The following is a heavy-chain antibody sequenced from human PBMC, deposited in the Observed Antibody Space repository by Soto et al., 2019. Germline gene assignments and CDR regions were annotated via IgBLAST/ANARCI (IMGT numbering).Heavy chain of an antibody. V-gene: IGHV2-5*02. CDR2: IYWVDDK. J-gene: IGHJ6*04. D-gene: IGHD2-2*01. CDR3: ALVRYCSSTSCSEYYYGMDV. Sequence: SGPTLVNPTQTLTLTCTFSGFSLSTSGVGVGWIRQPPGKALEWLALIYWVDDKRYSPSLKSRLTITKDTSKNQVVLTMTNMDPGDTATYYCALVRYCSSTSCSEYYYGMDVWGKGTTVTVSS. CDR1: GFSLSTSGVG.